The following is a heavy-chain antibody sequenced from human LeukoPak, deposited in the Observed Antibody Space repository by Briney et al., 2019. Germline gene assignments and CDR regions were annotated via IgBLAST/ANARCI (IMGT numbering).Heavy chain of an antibody. J-gene: IGHJ5*02. CDR3: ARFDYDSSGYSP. D-gene: IGHD3-22*01. CDR2: IYHSGST. V-gene: IGHV4-30-2*01. Sequence: SETLSLTCAVSGGSISSGGYSWSWIRQPPGKGLEWIGYIYHSGSTYYNPSLKSRVTISVDRSKNQFSLKLSSVTAADTAVYYCARFDYDSSGYSPWGQGTLATVSS. CDR1: GGSISSGGYS.